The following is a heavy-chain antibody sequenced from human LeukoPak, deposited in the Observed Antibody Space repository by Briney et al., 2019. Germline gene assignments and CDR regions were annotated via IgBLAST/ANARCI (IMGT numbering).Heavy chain of an antibody. V-gene: IGHV1-18*01. CDR2: VSTYNSDT. CDR3: SLDNWNEFDP. CDR1: GYRFSSKG. J-gene: IGHJ5*02. D-gene: IGHD1-20*01. Sequence: ASVKVSYKASGYRFSSKGISWVRQAPGQGLEWVGWVSTYNSDTNYAPKFQGRVTMTKDTSTSTVYMELRSLRTDDTAVYYCSLDNWNEFDPWGQGTLVTVSS.